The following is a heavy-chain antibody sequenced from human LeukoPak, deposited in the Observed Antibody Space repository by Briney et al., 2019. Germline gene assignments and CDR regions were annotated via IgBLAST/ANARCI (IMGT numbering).Heavy chain of an antibody. CDR3: AKDLWPVIGVLLMDVAFDI. CDR2: ISGSGGST. CDR1: GFTFSSYA. D-gene: IGHD2-21*01. J-gene: IGHJ3*02. V-gene: IGHV3-23*01. Sequence: PGGSLRLSCAASGFTFSSYAMSWVRQAPGKGLEWVSAISGSGGSTYYADSVKGRFTISRDNSKNTLYLQMNSLRAEDTAVYYCAKDLWPVIGVLLMDVAFDIWGQGTMVTVSS.